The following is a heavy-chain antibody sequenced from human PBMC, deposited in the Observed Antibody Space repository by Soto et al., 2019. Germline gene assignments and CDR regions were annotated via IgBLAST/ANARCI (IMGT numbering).Heavy chain of an antibody. Sequence: SETLSLTCAVYGGSFSGYYWSWIRQPPGKGLEWIGEINHSGSTNYNPSLKSRVTISVDTSKNQFSLKLSSVTAADTAVYYCARRYCSSTSCYTWNWFDPWGQGTLVTVSS. CDR2: INHSGST. D-gene: IGHD2-2*02. CDR1: GGSFSGYY. CDR3: ARRYCSSTSCYTWNWFDP. V-gene: IGHV4-34*01. J-gene: IGHJ5*02.